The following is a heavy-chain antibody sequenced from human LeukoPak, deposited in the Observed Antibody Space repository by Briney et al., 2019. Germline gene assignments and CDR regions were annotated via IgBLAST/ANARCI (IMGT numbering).Heavy chain of an antibody. Sequence: SETVSLTCAVYGGSFSGYYWSWIRQPPGKGLEWIGEINHSGSTNYNPSLESRVTISVDTSKNQFSLKLSSVTAADTAIYYCARGGYYGSGNDFRFDPWGQGTLVTVSS. CDR3: ARGGYYGSGNDFRFDP. J-gene: IGHJ5*02. D-gene: IGHD3-10*01. CDR1: GGSFSGYY. V-gene: IGHV4-34*01. CDR2: INHSGST.